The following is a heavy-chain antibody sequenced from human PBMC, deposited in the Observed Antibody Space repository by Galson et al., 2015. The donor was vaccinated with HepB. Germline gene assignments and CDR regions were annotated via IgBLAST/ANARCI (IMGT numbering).Heavy chain of an antibody. D-gene: IGHD3-10*01. CDR2: ISSSSSYI. J-gene: IGHJ4*02. CDR3: ARGTGGSGSWTPQDLDY. Sequence: SLRLSCAASGFTFSSYSMNWVRQAPGKGLEWVSSISSSSSYIYYADSVKGRFTISRDNAKNSLYLQMNSLRAEDTAVYYCARGTGGSGSWTPQDLDYWGQATLVTVSS. CDR1: GFTFSSYS. V-gene: IGHV3-21*01.